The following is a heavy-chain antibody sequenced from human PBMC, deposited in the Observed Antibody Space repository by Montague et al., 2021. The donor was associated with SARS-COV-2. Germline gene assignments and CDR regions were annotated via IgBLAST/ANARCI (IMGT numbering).Heavy chain of an antibody. CDR2: IYYSGST. D-gene: IGHD3-22*01. CDR3: ARGSHYYDSSGYYFDY. J-gene: IGHJ4*02. CDR1: GGSISSYY. Sequence: SDTLSLTCTVSGGSISSYYWSWIRQPPGKGLEWIGYIYYSGSTNYNPSLKSRVTISVDTSKNQFSLKLSPVTAADTAVYYCARGSHYYDSSGYYFDYWGQGTLVTVSS. V-gene: IGHV4-59*07.